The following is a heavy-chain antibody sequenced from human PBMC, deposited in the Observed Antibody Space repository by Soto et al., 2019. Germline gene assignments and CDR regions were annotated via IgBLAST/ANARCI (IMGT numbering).Heavy chain of an antibody. J-gene: IGHJ6*02. CDR3: AHSRCGGDCLQSYSSHYYYGIDV. CDR2: IYWDDDK. V-gene: IGHV2-5*02. D-gene: IGHD2-21*02. CDR1: GFSLSTSGVG. Sequence: QITLKESGPTLVRHTQTLTLTCTFSGFSLSTSGVGVGWIRQPPGKALEWLALIYWDDDKRYSPSLKSRLTITKDTSKNQVVLTMTNMDPVDTATYYCAHSRCGGDCLQSYSSHYYYGIDVWGQGTTVTVSS.